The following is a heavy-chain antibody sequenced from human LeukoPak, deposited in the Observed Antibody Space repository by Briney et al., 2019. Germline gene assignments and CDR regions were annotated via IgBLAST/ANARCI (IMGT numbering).Heavy chain of an antibody. D-gene: IGHD4-17*01. CDR2: ISYDGNNK. Sequence: GGSLRLSCAASGFIFRNYVMHWVRQAPGKGLECVATISYDGNNKYCADSVKGRFTISRDNSENTLYLQVNSLRDDDTAVYYCTRDSYGSDYWGQGTLVTVSS. CDR3: TRDSYGSDY. CDR1: GFIFRNYV. J-gene: IGHJ4*02. V-gene: IGHV3-30-3*01.